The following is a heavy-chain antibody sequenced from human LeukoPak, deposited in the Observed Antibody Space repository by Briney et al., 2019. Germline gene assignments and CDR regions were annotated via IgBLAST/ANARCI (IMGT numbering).Heavy chain of an antibody. CDR3: ARDVLKIRLGPLYGMDV. V-gene: IGHV3-21*01. J-gene: IGHJ6*02. Sequence: GGSLRLSCAASGFTFSSYSMNWVRQAPGKGLEWVSSISSSSSYIYYADSVKGRFTISRDNAKNSLYLQMNSLRAEDTAVYYCARDVLKIRLGPLYGMDVWGQGTTVTVSS. D-gene: IGHD2/OR15-2a*01. CDR1: GFTFSSYS. CDR2: ISSSSSYI.